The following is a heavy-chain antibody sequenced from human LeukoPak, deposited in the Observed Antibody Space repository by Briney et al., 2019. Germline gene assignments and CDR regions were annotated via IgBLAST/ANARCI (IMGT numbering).Heavy chain of an antibody. CDR3: VRDPSYGSSWYYYMDV. J-gene: IGHJ6*03. CDR1: EFTFVRYA. CDR2: ISSSSFKI. Sequence: GGSLRLSCAASEFTFVRYAMNWVRQAPGKGLEWVSYISSSSFKIGYADSVKGRFTISRDNSKNSLYLQMDSLRVEDTTVYYCVRDPSYGSSWYYYMDVWGKGTTVTVSS. D-gene: IGHD6-13*01. V-gene: IGHV3-48*04.